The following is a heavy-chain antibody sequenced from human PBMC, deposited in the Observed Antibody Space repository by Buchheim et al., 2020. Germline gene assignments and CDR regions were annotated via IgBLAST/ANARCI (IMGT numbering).Heavy chain of an antibody. D-gene: IGHD3-3*01. J-gene: IGHJ4*02. CDR2: ISGSGGST. Sequence: EVQLLESGGGLVQPGGSLRLSCAASGFTFSSYAMSWVRQAPGKGLEWVSAISGSGGSTYYADSVKGRFIISRDNSKNTLYLQMNSLRAEDTAVYYCAKAITDFWSGYYGFFDYWGQGTL. CDR1: GFTFSSYA. CDR3: AKAITDFWSGYYGFFDY. V-gene: IGHV3-23*01.